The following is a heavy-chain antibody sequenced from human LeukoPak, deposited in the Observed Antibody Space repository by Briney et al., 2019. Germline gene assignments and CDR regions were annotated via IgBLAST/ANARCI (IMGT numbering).Heavy chain of an antibody. J-gene: IGHJ6*02. CDR1: GFTVSSNY. CDR3: ARDRNTGYGMDV. CDR2: IYSGGST. Sequence: PPGGSLRLSCAASGFTVSSNYMSWVRQAPRKGLEWVSVIYSGGSTYYADSVKGRFTISRDNSKNTLYLQMNSLRAEDTAMYYCARDRNTGYGMDVWGQGTTVTVSS. V-gene: IGHV3-53*01. D-gene: IGHD2-8*02.